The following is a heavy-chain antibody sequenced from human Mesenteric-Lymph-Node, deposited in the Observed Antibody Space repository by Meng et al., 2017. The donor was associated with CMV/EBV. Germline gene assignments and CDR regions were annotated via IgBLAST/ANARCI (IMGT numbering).Heavy chain of an antibody. CDR2: ISYDGSNK. CDR3: AKCLTWILFDY. D-gene: IGHD5-12*01. Sequence: GESLKISCAASGFTFSSYGMHWVRQAPGKGLEWVAVISYDGSNKYYADSVKGRFTISRDNSKNTLYLQMNSLRAEDTAVYYCAKCLTWILFDYWGQGTLVTVSS. J-gene: IGHJ4*02. V-gene: IGHV3-30-3*02. CDR1: GFTFSSYG.